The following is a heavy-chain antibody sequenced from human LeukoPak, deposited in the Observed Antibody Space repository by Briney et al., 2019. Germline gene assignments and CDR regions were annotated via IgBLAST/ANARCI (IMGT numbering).Heavy chain of an antibody. D-gene: IGHD5-18*01. CDR3: ARQGYSQGNSIDY. V-gene: IGHV1-69*01. CDR1: GGTFSSYA. J-gene: IGHJ4*02. CDR2: IIPIFGTA. Sequence: ASVKVSCKASGGTFSSYAISWVRQAPGQGLEWMGGIIPIFGTANYAQKFQGRVTITADESTSTAYMELSSLRSEDTAVYYCARQGYSQGNSIDYWGQGTLVTVSS.